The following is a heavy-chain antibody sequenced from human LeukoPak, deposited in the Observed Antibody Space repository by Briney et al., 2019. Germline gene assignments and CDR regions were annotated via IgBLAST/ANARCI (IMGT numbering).Heavy chain of an antibody. CDR1: GYTLTELS. Sequence: ASVKVSCKVSGYTLTELSMHWVRQAPGKGLEWMGGFDPEDGETIYAQKFQGRVTMTEDTSTDTAYMELSSLRSEDTAVCYCATGAAAGTLFDYWGQGTLVTVSS. CDR3: ATGAAAGTLFDY. D-gene: IGHD6-13*01. J-gene: IGHJ4*02. V-gene: IGHV1-24*01. CDR2: FDPEDGET.